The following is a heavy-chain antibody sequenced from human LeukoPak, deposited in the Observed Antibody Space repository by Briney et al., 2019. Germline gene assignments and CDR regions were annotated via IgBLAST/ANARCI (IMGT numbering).Heavy chain of an antibody. V-gene: IGHV3-53*01. Sequence: GGSLRLSCAASGFTVSSNYMSWVRQAPGKGLEWVSVTYSGGSTYYADSVKGRFTISRDNSKNTLYLQMNSLRAEDTAVYYCARAGGARRYFDYWGQGTLVTVSS. D-gene: IGHD3-10*01. J-gene: IGHJ4*02. CDR1: GFTVSSNY. CDR3: ARAGGARRYFDY. CDR2: TYSGGST.